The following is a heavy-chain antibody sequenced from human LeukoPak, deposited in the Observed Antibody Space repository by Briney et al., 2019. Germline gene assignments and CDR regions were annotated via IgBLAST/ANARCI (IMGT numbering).Heavy chain of an antibody. Sequence: ASVKVSCKASGYIFTDYAVHWLRQAPGQRPEWMGWMNGGNGNTKYSQKFQGRITLIRDTSAATAYMELSSLRHDDLAVYYCARGRGTSGSNRDFYYYYYMDVWGKGTTVTVSS. CDR1: GYIFTDYA. J-gene: IGHJ6*03. D-gene: IGHD2-15*01. V-gene: IGHV1-3*01. CDR2: MNGGNGNT. CDR3: ARGRGTSGSNRDFYYYYYMDV.